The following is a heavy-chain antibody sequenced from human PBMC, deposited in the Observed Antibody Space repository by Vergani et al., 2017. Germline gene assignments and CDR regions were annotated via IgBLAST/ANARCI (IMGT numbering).Heavy chain of an antibody. D-gene: IGHD6-19*01. V-gene: IGHV4-61*01. Sequence: QVQLQESGPGLVKPSETLSLTCTVSGGSVSSGSYYWSWIRQPPGKGLEWIGYIYYSGSTNYNPSLKSRVTISVDTSKNQFSLKLSSVTAADTAVYYCARGPQWKMGYYFDYWGQGTLVTVSS. CDR1: GGSVSSGSYY. J-gene: IGHJ4*02. CDR3: ARGPQWKMGYYFDY. CDR2: IYYSGST.